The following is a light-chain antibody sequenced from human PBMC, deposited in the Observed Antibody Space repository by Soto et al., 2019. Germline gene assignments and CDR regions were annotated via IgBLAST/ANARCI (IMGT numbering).Light chain of an antibody. V-gene: IGKV2-28*01. J-gene: IGKJ3*01. Sequence: DIVMTQSPLSLPVTPGEPASISCRSSQSLLHSNGYNYLDWYLQKPGQSPQLLIYLGSNRAAGGPDRFSGSGSGTDFTLKISRVEAEDVVVYYGMQALQTPRTFGPGTKVDIK. CDR2: LGS. CDR3: MQALQTPRT. CDR1: QSLLHSNGYNY.